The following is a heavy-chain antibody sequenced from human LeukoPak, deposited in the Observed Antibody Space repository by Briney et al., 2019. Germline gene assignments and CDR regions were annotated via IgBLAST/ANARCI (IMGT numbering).Heavy chain of an antibody. Sequence: GASVKLSCTASGYTFTDYYIHWVRQAPGQGLEWMGWINPNSGGTYYAQKFQGRVTMTSDTSISSAYMELSRLRSDDGAVYYCARDLYGGTSATFDYWGQGTLVTVSS. D-gene: IGHD4-23*01. J-gene: IGHJ4*02. CDR2: INPNSGGT. CDR1: GYTFTDYY. V-gene: IGHV1-2*02. CDR3: ARDLYGGTSATFDY.